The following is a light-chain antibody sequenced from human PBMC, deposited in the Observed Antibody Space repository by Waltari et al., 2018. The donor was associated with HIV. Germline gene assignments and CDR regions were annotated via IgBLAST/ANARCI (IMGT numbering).Light chain of an antibody. Sequence: EIVLTQSPATLSLSPGERATLSCRASQSVSRSLAWYQQKPGQAPRLLIYDASNRATGIPARFSGSGSGTDFTLTISSLEPEDFATYYCQQTYMTPLTFGPGTTVDIK. CDR1: QSVSRS. CDR2: DAS. CDR3: QQTYMTPLT. J-gene: IGKJ3*01. V-gene: IGKV3-11*01.